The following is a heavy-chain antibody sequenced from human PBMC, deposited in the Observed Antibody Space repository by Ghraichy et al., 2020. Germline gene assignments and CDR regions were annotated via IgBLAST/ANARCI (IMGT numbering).Heavy chain of an antibody. CDR3: ARDGSMAGIYFDY. J-gene: IGHJ4*02. V-gene: IGHV3-7*03. CDR2: INQDGSEK. CDR1: GFTFSSYW. Sequence: GESLNISCAASGFTFSSYWMNWVRQAPGKGLEWVANINQDGSEKYYVDSVKGRFTISRDNAKNSLHLQMNSLRAEDTAVYFCARDGSMAGIYFDYWGLGTLVTVSS. D-gene: IGHD6-19*01.